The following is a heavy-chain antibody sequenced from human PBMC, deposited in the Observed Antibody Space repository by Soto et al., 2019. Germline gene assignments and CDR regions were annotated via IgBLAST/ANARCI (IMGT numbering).Heavy chain of an antibody. V-gene: IGHV1-46*01. D-gene: IGHD2-21*01. CDR3: ARSLLQGDF. J-gene: IGHJ4*02. CDR1: GDIFPPYF. CDR2: INPNGGST. Sequence: QVQLVQSGAEVKKPGPQVKVSAKQAGDIFPPYFCNWVRRAPGKGLGWMAIINPNGGSTNYAQKFQGRVTVTSDTSTSTVSMELNSLGSDDTAVYFCARSLLQGDFWGQGTLVTVSS.